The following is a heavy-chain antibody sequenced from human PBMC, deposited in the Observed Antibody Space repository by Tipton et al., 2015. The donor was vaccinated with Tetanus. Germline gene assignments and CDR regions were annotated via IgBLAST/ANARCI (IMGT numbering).Heavy chain of an antibody. V-gene: IGHV4-31*03. D-gene: IGHD1-26*01. CDR1: GGSISSGGYY. CDR2: IYYSGST. J-gene: IGHJ4*02. Sequence: TLSLTCTVSGGSISSGGYYWSWIRQHPGKGLEWIGDIYYSGSTYYNPSLKSRVTISVDTSKNQFSLKLNSVTVGDTAVYYCARDQARGARGWNYFDYWGQGTLVTVSS. CDR3: ARDQARGARGWNYFDY.